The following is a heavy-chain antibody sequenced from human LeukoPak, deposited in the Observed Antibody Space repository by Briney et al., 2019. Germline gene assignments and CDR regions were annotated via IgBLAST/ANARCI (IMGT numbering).Heavy chain of an antibody. CDR1: GFTVSSNC. Sequence: GGSLRLSCAASGFTVSSNCMSWVRQAPGKGLEWVSVIYSGGSTYYADSVKGRFTISRDNSKNTLYLQMTSLRAEDTAVYYCASGLYDFWSGYPIYYYYYGMDVWGQGTTVTVSS. J-gene: IGHJ6*02. V-gene: IGHV3-66*01. CDR3: ASGLYDFWSGYPIYYYYYGMDV. D-gene: IGHD3-3*01. CDR2: IYSGGST.